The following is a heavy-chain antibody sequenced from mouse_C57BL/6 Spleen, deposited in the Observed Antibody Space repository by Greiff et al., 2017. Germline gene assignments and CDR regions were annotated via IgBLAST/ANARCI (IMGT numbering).Heavy chain of an antibody. CDR1: GFTFSDYG. CDR2: ISSGSSTI. CDR3: ARGGLRRVEYFDY. J-gene: IGHJ2*01. D-gene: IGHD2-4*01. V-gene: IGHV5-17*01. Sequence: EVQLVESGGGLVKPGGSLKLSCAASGFTFSDYGMHWVRQAPEKGLEWVAYISSGSSTIYYADTVKGRFTISRDNAKNTLFLQMTSLRSEDTAMYYCARGGLRRVEYFDYWGQGTTLTVSS.